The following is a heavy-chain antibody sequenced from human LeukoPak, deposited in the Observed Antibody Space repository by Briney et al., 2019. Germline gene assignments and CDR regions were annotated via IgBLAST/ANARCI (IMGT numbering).Heavy chain of an antibody. D-gene: IGHD3-22*01. Sequence: SETLSLTXTVSGGSISSYYWSWLRQPVGKGLEWIGRIYTSGSTNYNPTLKSRVTMSVDTSKNQFSLKLSSVAAADTAVYYCARDKFPEWDYYDSSGYHDAFDIWGQGTMVTVSS. CDR3: ARDKFPEWDYYDSSGYHDAFDI. CDR1: GGSISSYY. V-gene: IGHV4-4*07. J-gene: IGHJ3*02. CDR2: IYTSGST.